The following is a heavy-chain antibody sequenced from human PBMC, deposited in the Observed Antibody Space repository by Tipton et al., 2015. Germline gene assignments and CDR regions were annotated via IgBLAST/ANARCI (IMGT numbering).Heavy chain of an antibody. CDR3: ARGRVAARLGPSEYYYATDV. J-gene: IGHJ6*02. CDR1: SGSFSGYY. V-gene: IGHV4-34*01. CDR2: IDDSGKT. D-gene: IGHD6-6*01. Sequence: TLSLTCAVYSGSFSGYYWTWIRQPPGKGLAWIGEIDDSGKTNYNPSLKSRVTMSLDTFNNQLSLKVMSVTAADTAVYYCARGRVAARLGPSEYYYATDVWGQGTTVTVSS.